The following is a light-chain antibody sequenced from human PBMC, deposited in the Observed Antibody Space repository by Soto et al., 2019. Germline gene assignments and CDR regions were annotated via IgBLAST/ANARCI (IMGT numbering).Light chain of an antibody. Sequence: DIQMTQSPSSLSASVGDRVTITCRASQSISSYLNWYQQKPGKAPKLLIYAASSLQSGVPSRFSGSGFGTHYSLTISSLQPEDFATYYCQQTYSTPCAFGQGTKVEIK. J-gene: IGKJ1*01. CDR2: AAS. CDR1: QSISSY. CDR3: QQTYSTPCA. V-gene: IGKV1-39*01.